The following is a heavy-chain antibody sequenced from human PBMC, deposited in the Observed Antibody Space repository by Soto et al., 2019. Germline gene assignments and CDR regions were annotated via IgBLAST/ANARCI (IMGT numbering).Heavy chain of an antibody. Sequence: QVQLVQSGAEVKKPGASVKVSCKASGYTFTSYDINWVRQATGQGLEWMGWMNPHSGNTGYAQKFQGRVTMTRNTSISTAYIALTSLRSEATAVYYCARDMPPRGMDVWGQGTTVTVSS. CDR2: MNPHSGNT. J-gene: IGHJ6*02. CDR1: GYTFTSYD. D-gene: IGHD2-2*01. V-gene: IGHV1-8*01. CDR3: ARDMPPRGMDV.